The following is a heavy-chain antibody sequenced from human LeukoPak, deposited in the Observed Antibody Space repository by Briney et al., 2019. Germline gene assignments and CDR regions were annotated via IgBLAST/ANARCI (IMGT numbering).Heavy chain of an antibody. D-gene: IGHD2-2*01. CDR1: GFTFSSYA. CDR3: AKVLGERYCSSTSCPEGYYFDY. Sequence: PGGSLRLSCAASGFTFSSYAMSWVRQAPGKGLEWDSAISGSGGSTYYGDSVKGRFTISRDNSKNTLYLQMNSLRAEDTAVYYCAKVLGERYCSSTSCPEGYYFDYWGQGTLVTVSS. CDR2: ISGSGGST. V-gene: IGHV3-23*01. J-gene: IGHJ4*02.